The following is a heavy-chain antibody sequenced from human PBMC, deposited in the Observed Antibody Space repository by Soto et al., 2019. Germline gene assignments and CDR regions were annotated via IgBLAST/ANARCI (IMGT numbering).Heavy chain of an antibody. CDR2: TKNKANSYTT. Sequence: VGSLRLSCAASGFTFSDRYMDWFRQAPVKGLEWVGRTKNKANSYTTEYAASVKGRFTISRDYSRDSVYLQMNSLKTDDTAVYYCTIEGAYPGPDFDYWGQGTLVTVSS. V-gene: IGHV3-72*01. J-gene: IGHJ4*02. D-gene: IGHD3-16*01. CDR1: GFTFSDRY. CDR3: TIEGAYPGPDFDY.